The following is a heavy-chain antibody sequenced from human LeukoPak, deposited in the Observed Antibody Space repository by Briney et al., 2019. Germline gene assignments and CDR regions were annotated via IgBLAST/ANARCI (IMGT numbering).Heavy chain of an antibody. J-gene: IGHJ4*02. CDR3: ALYGDYTTDRDREFDY. Sequence: PGGSLRLSCAASGFTFSSYAMSWVRQAPGKGLEWVSAISGSGGSTYYADSEKGRFTISRDNSKNTLYLQMNSLRAEDTAVYYCALYGDYTTDRDREFDYWGQGTLVTVSS. D-gene: IGHD4-17*01. CDR1: GFTFSSYA. CDR2: ISGSGGST. V-gene: IGHV3-23*01.